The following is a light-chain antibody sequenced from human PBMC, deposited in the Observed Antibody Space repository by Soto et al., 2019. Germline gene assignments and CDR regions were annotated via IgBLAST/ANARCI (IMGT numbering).Light chain of an antibody. Sequence: EIVLTQSPGTLSLSPGERATLSCKASQSVSSNYLAWSQQKPGQAPRLLIYDASSRATGIPDRFSGSGSGTDFTLTISRLEPEDFAVYYCQQYGSSPLTFGGGTKVEIK. CDR3: QQYGSSPLT. CDR2: DAS. CDR1: QSVSSNY. V-gene: IGKV3-20*01. J-gene: IGKJ4*01.